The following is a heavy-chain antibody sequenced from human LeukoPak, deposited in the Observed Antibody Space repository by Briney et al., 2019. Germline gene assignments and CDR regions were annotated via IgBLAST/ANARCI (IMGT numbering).Heavy chain of an antibody. Sequence: GGSLRLSCAASGFTFSSYWMSWVRQAPGKGLEWVANIKQDESEKYYVDSVKGRFTISRDNAKNSLYLQMNSLRAEDTAVYYCARGIDYYDSSGYYHWGQGTLVTVSS. J-gene: IGHJ5*02. CDR3: ARGIDYYDSSGYYH. D-gene: IGHD3-22*01. V-gene: IGHV3-7*01. CDR2: IKQDESEK. CDR1: GFTFSSYW.